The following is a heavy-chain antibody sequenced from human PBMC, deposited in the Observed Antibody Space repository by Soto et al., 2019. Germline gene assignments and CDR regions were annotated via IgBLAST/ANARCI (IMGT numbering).Heavy chain of an antibody. CDR3: AATKRFLVWVSTLAAFDI. CDR1: GGSISSGGYY. D-gene: IGHD3-3*01. V-gene: IGHV4-31*03. CDR2: IYYSGST. Sequence: QVQLQESGPGLVKPSQTLSLTCTVSGGSISSGGYYWSWIRQHPGKGLEWIGYIYYSGSTYYNPSRKSRVTISVDPSKNQFSLKLGSVPAADTAVYYCAATKRFLVWVSTLAAFDIWGQGTMVTVSS. J-gene: IGHJ3*02.